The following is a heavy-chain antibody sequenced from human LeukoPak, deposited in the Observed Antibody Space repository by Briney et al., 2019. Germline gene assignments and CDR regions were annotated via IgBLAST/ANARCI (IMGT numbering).Heavy chain of an antibody. J-gene: IGHJ4*02. CDR2: IWYDGSKK. CDR1: GFTFSSYG. V-gene: IGHV3-33*01. D-gene: IGHD5-12*01. CDR3: ARGLLRAGYSGYDCLDY. Sequence: GRSLRLSCAASGFTFSSYGMHWVRQAPGKGLEWVAVIWYDGSKKYYADSVKGRFTISRDNSKNTLYLQMNSLRAEDTAVYYCARGLLRAGYSGYDCLDYWGQGTLVTVSS.